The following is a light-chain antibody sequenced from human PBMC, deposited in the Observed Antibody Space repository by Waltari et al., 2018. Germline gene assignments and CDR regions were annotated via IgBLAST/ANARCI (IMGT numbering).Light chain of an antibody. CDR3: YSADSSGNDWV. V-gene: IGLV3-10*01. CDR2: EDR. Sequence: SYELTQPPSVSVSPGQTARITCSGDALPKKYAYWYQQRSGQAPVLVIYEDRKRPSGIPERFSGSSSGTMATLTISGAQVEDEADYYWYSADSSGNDWVFGGGTKLTVL. J-gene: IGLJ3*02. CDR1: ALPKKY.